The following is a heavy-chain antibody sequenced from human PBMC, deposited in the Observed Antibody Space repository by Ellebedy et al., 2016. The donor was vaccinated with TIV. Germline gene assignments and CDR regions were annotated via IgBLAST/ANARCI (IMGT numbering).Heavy chain of an antibody. CDR3: AKDGRDNGVFVLGTQFDD. CDR1: GFTFSNFG. CDR2: ISGSGSPT. D-gene: IGHD3-16*01. J-gene: IGHJ4*02. Sequence: GESLKISCAASGFTFSNFGMSWVRQAPGKGLEWISAISGSGSPTNYADTVKGRFTISRDNSKNTLYLQMNSLRAEDTAVYYCAKDGRDNGVFVLGTQFDDWGQGTLVTVSS. V-gene: IGHV3-23*01.